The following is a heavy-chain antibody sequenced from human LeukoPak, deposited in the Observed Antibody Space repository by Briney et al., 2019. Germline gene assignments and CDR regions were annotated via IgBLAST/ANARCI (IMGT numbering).Heavy chain of an antibody. CDR1: GYTFTSYY. Sequence: ASVKVSCKASGYTFTSYYMHWVRQDPGQGLEWLGIINPSGGSTSYAQKFQGRVTMTRDTSTSTVYMELSSLRSEDTALYYCARDQALRYSGYRRGDAFDIWGQGTMVTVSS. CDR3: ARDQALRYSGYRRGDAFDI. CDR2: INPSGGST. V-gene: IGHV1-46*01. J-gene: IGHJ3*02. D-gene: IGHD5-12*01.